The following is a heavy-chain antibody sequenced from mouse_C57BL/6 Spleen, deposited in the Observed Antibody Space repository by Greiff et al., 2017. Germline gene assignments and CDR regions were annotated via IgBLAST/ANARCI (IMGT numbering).Heavy chain of an antibody. CDR3: ARRGDWGVDY. CDR1: GYTFTSYW. V-gene: IGHV1-69*01. D-gene: IGHD4-1*01. J-gene: IGHJ2*01. CDR2: IDPSDSYT. Sequence: QVQLQQPGAELVMPGASVKLSCKASGYTFTSYWMHWVKQRPGQGLEWIGEIDPSDSYTNYTQKFKGKSTLTVDKSSSTAYMQLSSLTSEDAAVYYCARRGDWGVDYWGQGTTLTGSS.